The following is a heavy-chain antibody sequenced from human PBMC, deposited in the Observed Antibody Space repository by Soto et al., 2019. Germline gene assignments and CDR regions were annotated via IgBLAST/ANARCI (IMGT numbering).Heavy chain of an antibody. J-gene: IGHJ4*02. CDR3: ARAHDFWGGRQQPIDS. CDR1: GSINSGDYD. Sequence: GSINSGDYDWSWIRQPPGKGLEWIGYIYYSGSTYYNPSLKSRVTISIDTSKNQFSLKLSSVTAADTAVYYCARAHDFWGGRQQPIDSWGQGTLVTVSS. D-gene: IGHD3-3*01. V-gene: IGHV4-30-4*01. CDR2: IYYSGST.